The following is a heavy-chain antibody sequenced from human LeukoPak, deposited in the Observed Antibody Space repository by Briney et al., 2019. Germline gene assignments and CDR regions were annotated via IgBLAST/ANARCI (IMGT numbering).Heavy chain of an antibody. J-gene: IGHJ4*02. V-gene: IGHV4-59*08. CDR1: GGSISGYY. CDR2: IFYSGST. CDR3: ARGEDGYNYYFDY. Sequence: PSETLSLTCSVSGGSISGYYWSWIRQPPGKGLEWIGYIFYSGSTSYNPSLRSRLTISVDTSKNQFSLKLTSVTAADTAVYYCARGEDGYNYYFDYWGQGTLVTVSS. D-gene: IGHD5-24*01.